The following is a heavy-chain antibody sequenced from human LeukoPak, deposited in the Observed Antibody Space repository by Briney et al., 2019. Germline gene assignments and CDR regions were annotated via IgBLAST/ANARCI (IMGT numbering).Heavy chain of an antibody. D-gene: IGHD6-19*01. V-gene: IGHV1-8*01. CDR3: ARVAGSADY. CDR1: GYAFTSLD. CDR2: MNPNSGYT. J-gene: IGHJ4*02. Sequence: GASMKVSCKASGYAFTSLDINWVRQATGQGLEWMGWMNPNSGYTGSAQKFQGRLTMTRDTSISTAYMELTSLTSEDTAMYYCARVAGSADYWGQGTLVTVSS.